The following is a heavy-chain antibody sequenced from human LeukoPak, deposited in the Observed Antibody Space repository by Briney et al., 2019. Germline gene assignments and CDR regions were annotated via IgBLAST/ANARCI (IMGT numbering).Heavy chain of an antibody. Sequence: GGSLRLSCSASGFTFSSYGMHWVRQAPGRGLEWVAFIRYDGSNKYYADSVKGRFTISRDNSKNTLYLQMNSLRAEDTAVYYCAREIHYYRSLDYWGQGTLVTVSS. J-gene: IGHJ4*02. D-gene: IGHD3-10*01. CDR1: GFTFSSYG. CDR2: IRYDGSNK. CDR3: AREIHYYRSLDY. V-gene: IGHV3-30*02.